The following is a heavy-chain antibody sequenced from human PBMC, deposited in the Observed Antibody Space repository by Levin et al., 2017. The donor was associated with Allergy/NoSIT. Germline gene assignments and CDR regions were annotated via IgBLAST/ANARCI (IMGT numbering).Heavy chain of an antibody. J-gene: IGHJ6*03. D-gene: IGHD1-1*01. Sequence: GESLKISCQGSGYSFTSYWIGWVRQMPGKGLEWMGIIYPGDSDTRYSPSFQGQVTISADKSISTAYLQWSSLTASDTAIYYCARRGTRDYYYCMDGSGTGTTVTASS. V-gene: IGHV5-51*01. CDR2: IYPGDSDT. CDR1: GYSFTSYW. CDR3: ARRGTRDYYYCMDG.